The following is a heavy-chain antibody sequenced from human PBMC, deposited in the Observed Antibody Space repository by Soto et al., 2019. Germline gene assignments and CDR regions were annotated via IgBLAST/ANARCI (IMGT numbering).Heavy chain of an antibody. Sequence: PGGSLRLSCAASGFTFSTYAMSWVRQAPGKGLEWVSAISGSGGSTYYADSVKGRFTISRDNSKNTLYVQLNSLRAEDTAVYYCAKERDSRGYFDYWGQGTLVTVSS. CDR1: GFTFSTYA. CDR2: ISGSGGST. D-gene: IGHD1-26*01. V-gene: IGHV3-23*01. J-gene: IGHJ4*02. CDR3: AKERDSRGYFDY.